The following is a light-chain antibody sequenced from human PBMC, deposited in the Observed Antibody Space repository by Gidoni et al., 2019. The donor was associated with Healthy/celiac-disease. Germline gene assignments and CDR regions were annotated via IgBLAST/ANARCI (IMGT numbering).Light chain of an antibody. Sequence: DIVLPQSPATLSLSPGEIATLSCRASQSVSSYLAWYQQKPGQAPRLLIYDASTRATGIPARFSGSGSGTDFTLTISSLEPEDFAVYYCQQRSNWAITFGQGTRLEIK. CDR2: DAS. CDR1: QSVSSY. V-gene: IGKV3-11*01. J-gene: IGKJ5*01. CDR3: QQRSNWAIT.